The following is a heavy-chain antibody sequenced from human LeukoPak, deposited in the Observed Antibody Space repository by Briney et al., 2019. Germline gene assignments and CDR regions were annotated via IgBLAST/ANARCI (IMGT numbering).Heavy chain of an antibody. J-gene: IGHJ6*02. D-gene: IGHD2-15*01. CDR2: IYPGDSDT. V-gene: IGHV5-51*01. CDR1: GYSFTSYW. Sequence: GESLKISCKGSGYSFTSYWIGWVRQMPGKGLEWMGIIYPGDSDTRYSPSFQGQVTISADKSISTAYLQWSSLKASDTAMYYCARLLHSSPYYCYGMDVWGQGTMVTVSS. CDR3: ARLLHSSPYYCYGMDV.